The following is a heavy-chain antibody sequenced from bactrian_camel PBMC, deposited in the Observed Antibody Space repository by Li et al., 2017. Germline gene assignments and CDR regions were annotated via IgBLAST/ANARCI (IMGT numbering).Heavy chain of an antibody. CDR1: GFAFDSFD. J-gene: IGHJ6*01. CDR3: VGAEGHYYSDYSRFGY. D-gene: IGHD4*01. V-gene: IGHV3-2*01. CDR2: LHRDGVNT. Sequence: HVQLVESGGGVVQPGGSLTLSCACSGFAFDSFDMSWVRQVPGKGLEWVSTLHRDGVNTYYLDAVKGRFTISRDNAKSTVYLRMTSLRPEDAAVYSCVGAEGHYYSDYSRFGYWGQGTQVTVS.